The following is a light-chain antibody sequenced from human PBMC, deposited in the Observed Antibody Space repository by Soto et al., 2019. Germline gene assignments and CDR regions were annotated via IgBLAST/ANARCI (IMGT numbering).Light chain of an antibody. J-gene: IGLJ1*01. Sequence: QSALTQEPSASGTAGQGVTISCSGSDSNIGSNSVYWYQHLPKTAPKLLIYYNNQRPSGVPDRFSGSRSGTSASLAISGIRSEDEADYYCAAWDDSLRACVFGTGTKVIVL. CDR3: AAWDDSLRACV. V-gene: IGLV1-47*02. CDR1: DSNIGSNS. CDR2: YNN.